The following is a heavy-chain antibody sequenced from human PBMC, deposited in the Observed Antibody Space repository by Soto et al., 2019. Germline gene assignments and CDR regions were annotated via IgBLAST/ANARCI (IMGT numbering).Heavy chain of an antibody. V-gene: IGHV3-66*01. CDR3: AKRKYCPATTCLDY. D-gene: IGHD2-8*02. Sequence: LRLSCAASGFTVGISYMSWVRRVPGKGLEWVSIIYSDGNTYYAASVKGRFTISRDNSKNTLYLQMSSLRAEDTAMYYCAKRKYCPATTCLDYWGQEARVTVSA. J-gene: IGHJ4*02. CDR2: IYSDGNT. CDR1: GFTVGISY.